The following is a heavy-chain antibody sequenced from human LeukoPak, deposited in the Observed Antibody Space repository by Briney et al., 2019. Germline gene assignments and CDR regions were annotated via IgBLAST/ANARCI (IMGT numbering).Heavy chain of an antibody. CDR2: INHSGST. D-gene: IGHD2-15*01. CDR3: ARGRGGYCCAGSCYSTRFDY. CDR1: GGSFSGYY. Sequence: SETLSLTCAVYGGSFSGYYWSWIRQPPGKGLEWTGEINHSGSTNYNPSLKSRVTISVDTSKNQFSLKLSSVTAADTAVYYCARGRGGYCCAGSCYSTRFDYWGQGSLVTVSS. V-gene: IGHV4-34*01. J-gene: IGHJ4*02.